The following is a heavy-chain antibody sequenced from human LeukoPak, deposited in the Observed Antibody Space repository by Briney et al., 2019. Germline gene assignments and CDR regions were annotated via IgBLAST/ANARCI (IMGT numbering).Heavy chain of an antibody. CDR2: INRDGSRT. V-gene: IGHV3-74*01. Sequence: PGGSLRLSCAASGFTFSSYWMHWVRQAPGKGLAWVSRINRDGSRTTYADSVKGRFTISRDNAKNTLHLQMNSLRAEDTAVYYCARDVQAGPGYWGQGTLVTVSS. CDR3: ARDVQAGPGY. CDR1: GFTFSSYW. J-gene: IGHJ4*02. D-gene: IGHD6-19*01.